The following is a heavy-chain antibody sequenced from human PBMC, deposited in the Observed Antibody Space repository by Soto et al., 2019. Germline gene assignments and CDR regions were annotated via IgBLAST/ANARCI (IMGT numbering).Heavy chain of an antibody. V-gene: IGHV2-5*02. CDR1: GFSLRNSGVG. D-gene: IGHD1-26*01. Sequence: QITLKESGPTLVKPTQTRTLTCTFSGFSLRNSGVGVGWIRQPPGKALEWLALIYWDDDKPQSPSLKSRLTINKDPNKNPVVPTMNHTDPVETATNFCAQPTTGGFYFDYWGQRTLVTVSS. CDR2: IYWDDDK. J-gene: IGHJ4*02. CDR3: AQPTTGGFYFDY.